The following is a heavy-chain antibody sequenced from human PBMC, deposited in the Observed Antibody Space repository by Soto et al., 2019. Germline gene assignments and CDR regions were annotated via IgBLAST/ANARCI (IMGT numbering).Heavy chain of an antibody. CDR3: AKPIRFFEWFPLNGMDV. V-gene: IGHV3-23*01. Sequence: GGSLRLSCAPSGFTFSSYAMSWVRQAPGKGLGWVSAISGSGGSTYYADSVKGRFTISRDNSKNTLYLQMNSLRAEDTAVYYCAKPIRFFEWFPLNGMDVRGQGTTFTISS. D-gene: IGHD3-3*01. CDR2: ISGSGGST. J-gene: IGHJ6*02. CDR1: GFTFSSYA.